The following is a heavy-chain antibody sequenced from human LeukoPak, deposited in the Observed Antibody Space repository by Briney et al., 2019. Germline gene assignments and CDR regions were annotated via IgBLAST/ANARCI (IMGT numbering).Heavy chain of an antibody. D-gene: IGHD6-13*01. CDR1: GGSISSSSYY. V-gene: IGHV4-39*01. CDR3: ARSSGYSSSGGLNWFDT. CDR2: IYYSGST. J-gene: IGHJ5*02. Sequence: SETLSLTCTVSGGSISSSSYYWGWIRQPPGKGLEWIGSIYYSGSTYYNPSLKSRVTISVDTSKNQFSLKLSSVTATDTAVYYCARSSGYSSSGGLNWFDTWGQGTLVTVSS.